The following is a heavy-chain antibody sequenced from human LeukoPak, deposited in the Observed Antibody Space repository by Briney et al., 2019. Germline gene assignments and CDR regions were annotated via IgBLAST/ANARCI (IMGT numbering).Heavy chain of an antibody. Sequence: SETLSLTCTVSGGSISSSTYYWGWIRQPPGKGLEWIGSIYYSGNTYYNPSLKSRVTISVDTSKNQFSLKLSSVTAADTAVYYCARDKAIYNFWSGYFGVGWFDPWGQGTLVTVSS. CDR2: IYYSGNT. CDR1: GGSISSSTYY. CDR3: ARDKAIYNFWSGYFGVGWFDP. J-gene: IGHJ5*02. D-gene: IGHD3-3*01. V-gene: IGHV4-39*07.